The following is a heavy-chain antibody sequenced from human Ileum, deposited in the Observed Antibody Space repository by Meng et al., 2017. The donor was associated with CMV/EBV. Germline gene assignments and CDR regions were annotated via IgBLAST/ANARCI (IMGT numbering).Heavy chain of an antibody. V-gene: IGHV4-4*07. J-gene: IGHJ4*02. CDR3: AREENTVNQFEY. D-gene: IGHD4-17*01. CDR1: GGSISTCY. Sequence: VHLPESGHGLVNLPETLSCTGAVSGGSISTCYWTWVRQPAGKGLEWIGRINAGGSTNDNPSLKSRVTMSVDTSKNQFSLKVSSVTAADTAVYYCAREENTVNQFEYWGQGTLVTVSS. CDR2: INAGGST.